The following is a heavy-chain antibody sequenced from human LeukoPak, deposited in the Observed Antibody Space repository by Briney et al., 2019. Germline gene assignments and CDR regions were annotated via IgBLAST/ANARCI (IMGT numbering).Heavy chain of an antibody. J-gene: IGHJ6*02. CDR3: ARAGVVAGSYYYYYYGMDV. Sequence: ASVKVSCKASGYTFTSYAIQWVRQAPGQGLEWMGWFSAYNGNTNYAQKLQGRVTMTTDTSTSTAYMELRSLRSDDTAVYYCARAGVVAGSYYYYYYGMDVWGQGTTVTVSS. CDR1: GYTFTSYA. D-gene: IGHD2-2*01. CDR2: FSAYNGNT. V-gene: IGHV1-18*01.